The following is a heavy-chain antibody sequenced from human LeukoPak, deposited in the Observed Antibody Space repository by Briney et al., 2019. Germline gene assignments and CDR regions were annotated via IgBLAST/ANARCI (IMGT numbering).Heavy chain of an antibody. Sequence: GESLKISCKGSGYSFSSYWIGWVRQMPGKGLEWMGIIYPGDSDTRYSPSFQGQVTISADKSITTAYLQWSSLKASDTAMYYCARDVSDDAFDVWGQGTMVTVSS. CDR1: GYSFSSYW. CDR3: ARDVSDDAFDV. CDR2: IYPGDSDT. J-gene: IGHJ3*01. V-gene: IGHV5-51*01.